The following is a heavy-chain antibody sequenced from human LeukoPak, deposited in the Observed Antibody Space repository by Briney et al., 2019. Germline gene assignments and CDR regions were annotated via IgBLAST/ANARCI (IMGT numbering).Heavy chain of an antibody. CDR2: IIPISGTA. V-gene: IGHV1-69*05. CDR1: GGTFSSYA. CDR3: ARGDYLAFDY. D-gene: IGHD2/OR15-2a*01. J-gene: IGHJ4*02. Sequence: ASVKVSCKASGGTFSSYAISWVRQAPGQGLEWMGGIIPISGTANYAQKFQGRVTITTDESTSTAYMELSSLRSEDTAVYYCARGDYLAFDYWGQGTLVTVSS.